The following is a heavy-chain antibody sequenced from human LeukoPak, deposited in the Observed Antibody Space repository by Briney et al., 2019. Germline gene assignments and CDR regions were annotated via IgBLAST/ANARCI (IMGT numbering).Heavy chain of an antibody. J-gene: IGHJ4*02. CDR2: IYPGDSDT. CDR3: ARHPTSSSPSDY. Sequence: GESLKISCTGSGYSFTSYWIAWVRQMPGKGLECMGIIYPGDSDTRYSPSFQGQVTISADKSISTAYLQWSSLKASDTAMYYCARHPTSSSPSDYWGQGTLVTVSS. D-gene: IGHD6-13*01. CDR1: GYSFTSYW. V-gene: IGHV5-51*01.